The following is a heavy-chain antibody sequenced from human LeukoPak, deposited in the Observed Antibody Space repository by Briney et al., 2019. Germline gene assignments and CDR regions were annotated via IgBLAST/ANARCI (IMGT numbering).Heavy chain of an antibody. CDR2: IYYSGST. CDR3: ARTPITIFGVVDYYYYMDV. Sequence: SETLSLTCTVSGGSISSYYWSWIRQPPGKGLEWIGYIYYSGSTNYNPSLKSRGTISVDTSKNQFSLKLSSVTAADTAVYYCARTPITIFGVVDYYYYMDVWGKGTTVTVSS. J-gene: IGHJ6*03. D-gene: IGHD3-3*01. CDR1: GGSISSYY. V-gene: IGHV4-59*01.